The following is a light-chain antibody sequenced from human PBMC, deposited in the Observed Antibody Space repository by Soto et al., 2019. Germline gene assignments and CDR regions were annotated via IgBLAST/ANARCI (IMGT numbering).Light chain of an antibody. CDR2: WAS. Sequence: DIVMTQSPDSLAVSLGERSTINCKSSQSVLYSSNNKNYLAWYQQKPGQPPKLLIYWASTRESGVPDRFSGRGSGTDFTLTISSLQAEDVEVYYCQQYYSTHPTFGGGTKVNI. CDR1: QSVLYSSNNKNY. V-gene: IGKV4-1*01. CDR3: QQYYSTHPT. J-gene: IGKJ4*01.